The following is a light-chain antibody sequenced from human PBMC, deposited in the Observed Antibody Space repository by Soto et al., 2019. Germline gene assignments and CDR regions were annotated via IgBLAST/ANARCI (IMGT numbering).Light chain of an antibody. CDR1: QSVSSN. CDR2: GAS. CDR3: QQRSNWLFT. V-gene: IGKV3-11*01. Sequence: EIVLTQSPATLSLSPGERATLSCRASQSVSSNLAWYQQKPGQAPRLLIYGASTRATGIPARFSGSGSGTDFTLTISSLEPEDFAVYYCQQRSNWLFTFGPGTKVDIK. J-gene: IGKJ3*01.